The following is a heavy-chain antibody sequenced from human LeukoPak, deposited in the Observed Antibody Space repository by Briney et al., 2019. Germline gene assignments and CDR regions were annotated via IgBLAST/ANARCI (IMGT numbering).Heavy chain of an antibody. CDR1: GYVFTSVG. V-gene: IGHV1-18*01. J-gene: IGHJ4*02. CDR3: AMAGPGSGWYFDY. CDR2: ISPYNGNT. D-gene: IGHD6-19*01. Sequence: ASVKVSCKASGYVFTSVGITWVRRAPGQGLEWMGWISPYNGNTRYAQKFQGRVAMTADTSTTTAYMELRGLRFNDTAVYYCAMAGPGSGWYFDYWGQGTLATVSS.